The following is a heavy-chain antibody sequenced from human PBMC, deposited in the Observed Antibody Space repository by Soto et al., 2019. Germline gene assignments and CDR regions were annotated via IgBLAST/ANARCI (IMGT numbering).Heavy chain of an antibody. J-gene: IGHJ4*02. CDR3: ARSTNDYGDRH. V-gene: IGHV1-8*01. CDR1: GYTFTSYD. CDR2: MNPNSGNT. D-gene: IGHD4-17*01. Sequence: QVQLVQSGAEVKKPGASVKVACKASGYTFTSYDINWVRQATGQGLEWMGWMNPNSGNTGYAQKFQGRVTMTRNTSISTAYMELRSLRTADTAVYYCARSTNDYGDRHWGQGALVPVSS.